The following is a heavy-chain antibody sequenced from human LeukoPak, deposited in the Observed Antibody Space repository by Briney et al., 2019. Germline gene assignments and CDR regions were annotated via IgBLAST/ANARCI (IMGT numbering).Heavy chain of an antibody. D-gene: IGHD2-2*02. J-gene: IGHJ4*02. CDR1: GFTFSDYY. Sequence: PGGSLRLSCAASGFTFSDYYMSWIRQAPGKGLEWVSYISSSGCTIYYADSVKGRFTISRDNAKNSLYLQMNSLRAEDTAVYYCARDRLCSSTSCYRGDFDYWGQGTLVTVSS. V-gene: IGHV3-11*01. CDR2: ISSSGCTI. CDR3: ARDRLCSSTSCYRGDFDY.